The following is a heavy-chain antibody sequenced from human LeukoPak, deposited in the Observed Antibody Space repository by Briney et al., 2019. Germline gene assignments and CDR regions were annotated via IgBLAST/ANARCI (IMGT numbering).Heavy chain of an antibody. CDR3: ARVLRYYDILTGYYTEAHFDY. D-gene: IGHD3-9*01. CDR1: GGTFSSYA. J-gene: IGHJ4*02. CDR2: IIPIFGTA. V-gene: IGHV1-69*13. Sequence: SVKVSCKASGGTFSSYAISWVRQAPGQGLEWMGGIIPIFGTANYAQKFQGRVTITADESTSTAYMELSSLRCEDTAVYYCARVLRYYDILTGYYTEAHFDYWGQGTLVTVSS.